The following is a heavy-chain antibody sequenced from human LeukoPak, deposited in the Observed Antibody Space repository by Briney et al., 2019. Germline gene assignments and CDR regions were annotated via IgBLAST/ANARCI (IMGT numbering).Heavy chain of an antibody. CDR3: AKVYGDYGYFDY. J-gene: IGHJ4*02. Sequence: SETLSLTCAVYGGSFSDYYWSWIRQTPEKGLEWIGEINQRGSTDYNPSLKSRVTISVDTSNNQFSLTLTSVTAADTAVYYCAKVYGDYGYFDYWGQGTLVTVSS. CDR2: INQRGST. V-gene: IGHV4-34*01. D-gene: IGHD4-17*01. CDR1: GGSFSDYY.